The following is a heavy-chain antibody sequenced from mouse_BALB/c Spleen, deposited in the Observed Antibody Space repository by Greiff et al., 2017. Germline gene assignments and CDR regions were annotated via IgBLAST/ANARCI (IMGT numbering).Heavy chain of an antibody. CDR2: INPSSGYT. CDR1: GYTFTSYT. Sequence: QVQLKQSAAELARPGASVKMSCKASGYTFTSYTMHWVKQRPGQGLEWIGYINPSSGYTEYNQKFKDKTTLTADKSSSTAYMQLSSLTSEDSAVYYCARCIYYDYDGGWYGYFDVWGAGTTVTVSS. V-gene: IGHV1-4*02. D-gene: IGHD2-4*01. CDR3: ARCIYYDYDGGWYGYFDV. J-gene: IGHJ1*01.